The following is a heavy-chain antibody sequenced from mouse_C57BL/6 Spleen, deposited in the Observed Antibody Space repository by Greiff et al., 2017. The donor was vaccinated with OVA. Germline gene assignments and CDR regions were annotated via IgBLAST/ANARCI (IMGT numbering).Heavy chain of an antibody. CDR2: IDPSDSYT. V-gene: IGHV1-50*01. CDR3: ARGLYDYDECYYALDY. D-gene: IGHD2-4*01. J-gene: IGHJ4*01. CDR1: GYTFTSYW. Sequence: VQLVESGAELVKPGASVKLSCKASGYTFTSYWMQWVKQRPGQGLEWIGEIDPSDSYTNYNQQFKGPATLTVDKSSSTAYMQLSSLTSEDAAVYYCARGLYDYDECYYALDYWGQGTSVTVAT.